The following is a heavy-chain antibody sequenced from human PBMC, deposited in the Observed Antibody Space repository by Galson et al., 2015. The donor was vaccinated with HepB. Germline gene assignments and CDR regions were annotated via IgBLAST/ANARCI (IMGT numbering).Heavy chain of an antibody. Sequence: TLSLTCSVSGVSLSNYHWNWIRQSPEKGLEWIGYIFSIATTNYNPSLRSRISISVDTSRNQFSLTLRSVTAADTAVYYCARDRPGAGAFDFWGQGAMVTVSS. D-gene: IGHD1-26*01. CDR1: GVSLSNYH. V-gene: IGHV4-59*01. CDR2: IFSIATT. CDR3: ARDRPGAGAFDF. J-gene: IGHJ3*01.